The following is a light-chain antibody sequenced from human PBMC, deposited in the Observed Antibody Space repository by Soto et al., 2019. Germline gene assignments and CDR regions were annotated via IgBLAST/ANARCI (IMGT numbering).Light chain of an antibody. CDR1: QSISAY. CDR2: AAS. Sequence: DIQMTPSPSSISASVVDRVTITCRASQSISAYLNWYQQKAGLAPKLLIYAASSLQSGVPSRFSGSGSGTEFTLTISSLQPDDFATYYCQQYNSYPYTFGQGTRLEIK. J-gene: IGKJ5*01. V-gene: IGKV1-39*01. CDR3: QQYNSYPYT.